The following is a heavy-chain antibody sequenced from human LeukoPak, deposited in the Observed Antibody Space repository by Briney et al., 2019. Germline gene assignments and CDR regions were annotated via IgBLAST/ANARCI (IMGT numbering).Heavy chain of an antibody. D-gene: IGHD3-10*01. V-gene: IGHV4-59*01. J-gene: IGHJ4*02. CDR1: GGSIGFYY. CDR2: VYYNGSS. Sequence: SETLSLTCTVSGGSIGFYYWNWIRQPPRKGLEWIGCVYYNGSSNYNPSLKSRVTISVDTSKIQFSLKLSSVTAADTAVYYCARSIKRGLFDYWGQGSLVTVSS. CDR3: ARSIKRGLFDY.